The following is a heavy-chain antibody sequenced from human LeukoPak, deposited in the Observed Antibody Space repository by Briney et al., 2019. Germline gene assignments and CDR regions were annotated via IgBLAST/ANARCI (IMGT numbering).Heavy chain of an antibody. CDR3: ASSRYYYDTSTYYYIHYFDY. J-gene: IGHJ4*02. D-gene: IGHD3-22*01. CDR2: ISSTSTYI. Sequence: GGSLRLSCAASGFIFNNNTMNWVRQAPGKRLEWVASISSTSTYIYYADLVKGRFTVSRDNAKNSPYLQMNSLTADDTALYYCASSRYYYDTSTYYYIHYFDYWGQGALVTVSS. V-gene: IGHV3-21*01. CDR1: GFIFNNNT.